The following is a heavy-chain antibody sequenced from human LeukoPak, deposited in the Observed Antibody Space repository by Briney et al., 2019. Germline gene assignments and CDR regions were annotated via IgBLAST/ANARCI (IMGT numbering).Heavy chain of an antibody. CDR3: ARDKIPAPVRENSGFDY. CDR2: IYYSGST. CDR1: GGSISSSSYY. V-gene: IGHV4-39*07. J-gene: IGHJ4*02. Sequence: PSETLSLTCTVSGGSISSSSYYWGWIRQPPGKGLEWIGSIYYSGSTYYNPSLKSRVTISVDKSKNQFSLKLSSVTAADTAVYYCARDKIPAPVRENSGFDYWGQGTLVSVSS. D-gene: IGHD6-13*01.